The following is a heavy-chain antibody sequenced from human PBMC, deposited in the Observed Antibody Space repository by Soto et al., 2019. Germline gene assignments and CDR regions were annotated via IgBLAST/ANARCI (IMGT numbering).Heavy chain of an antibody. Sequence: GGSLRLSCAASGFTFSSYAMSWVRQAPGKGLEWVSAISGSGGSTYYADSVKGRFTISRDNSKNTLYLQMNSLRAEDTAVYYCAKDTPYYYDSSGYYTPQRDDAFDIWGQGTMVTVSS. V-gene: IGHV3-23*01. CDR2: ISGSGGST. D-gene: IGHD3-22*01. CDR3: AKDTPYYYDSSGYYTPQRDDAFDI. J-gene: IGHJ3*02. CDR1: GFTFSSYA.